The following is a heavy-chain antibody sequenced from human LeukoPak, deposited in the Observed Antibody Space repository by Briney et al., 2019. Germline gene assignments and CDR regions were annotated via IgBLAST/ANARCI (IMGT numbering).Heavy chain of an antibody. D-gene: IGHD1-26*01. CDR1: GFTFSSYA. CDR2: IKRKTDGGTT. V-gene: IGHV3-15*01. J-gene: IGHJ4*02. CDR3: TTVDRWELLNIDY. Sequence: GRSLRLSCAASGFTFSSYAMHWVRQAPGKGLEWVGRIKRKTDGGTTDYAAPVKGRFTISRDDSKNTLYLQMNSLKTEDTAVYYCTTVDRWELLNIDYWGQGTLVTVSS.